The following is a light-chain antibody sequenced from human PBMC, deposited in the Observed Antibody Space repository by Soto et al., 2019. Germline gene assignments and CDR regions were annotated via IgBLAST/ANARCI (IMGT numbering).Light chain of an antibody. CDR3: QHSVASPIP. CDR1: QRITGND. V-gene: IGKV3-20*01. J-gene: IGKJ5*01. Sequence: IVLTQSPGTLSLSPGETATLSCKASQRITGNDLVWYHQRPGQAPRLLIYGAFTRATGIPDRFSGSGSGTDFTLTISRLEPEDFAVYWCQHSVASPIPFVQGTRLEIK. CDR2: GAF.